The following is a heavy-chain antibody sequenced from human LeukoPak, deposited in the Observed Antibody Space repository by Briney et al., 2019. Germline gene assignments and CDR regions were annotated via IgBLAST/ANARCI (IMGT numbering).Heavy chain of an antibody. CDR1: GYALTVRS. J-gene: IGHJ5*02. Sequence: ASVNLSCKCSGYALTVRSYHWVWLPPGPGLGRMGGFDIEDGERIYSQKFQGRVNMTEDTSTDTAWMELNSLRSEDTALYYCARVQWGYDSRSFYSNWFDPWGQGTLVTVSS. CDR2: FDIEDGER. D-gene: IGHD3-22*01. V-gene: IGHV1-24*01. CDR3: ARVQWGYDSRSFYSNWFDP.